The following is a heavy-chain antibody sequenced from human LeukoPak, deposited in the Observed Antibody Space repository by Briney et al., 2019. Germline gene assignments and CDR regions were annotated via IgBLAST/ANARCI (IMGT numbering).Heavy chain of an antibody. CDR3: ARLFQSGLLWFGEPDYYYYMDV. V-gene: IGHV4-34*01. D-gene: IGHD3-10*01. J-gene: IGHJ6*03. Sequence: PSETLSLTCAVYGGSFSGYYWSWIRQPPGKGLEWIGEINHSGSTNYNPSLKSRVTISVDTSKNQFSLKLSSVTAADTAVYYCARLFQSGLLWFGEPDYYYYMDVWGKGTTVTVSS. CDR1: GGSFSGYY. CDR2: INHSGST.